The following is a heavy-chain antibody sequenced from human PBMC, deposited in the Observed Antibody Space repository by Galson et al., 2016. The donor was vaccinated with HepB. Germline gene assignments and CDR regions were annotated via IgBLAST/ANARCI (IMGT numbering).Heavy chain of an antibody. V-gene: IGHV5-51*01. J-gene: IGHJ4*02. CDR1: GYLFITYW. CDR2: ISPGDSDH. Sequence: QSGAEVKKPGESLKISCQASGYLFITYWIGWVRQMPGKGLAWMGIISPGDSDHKYNTSFQGRVTIPADKSFHIAYLQWSSLKASDNAMYYCVRLPSNYYGSGIYYKGRYEFDFWGRGTLVTVSS. D-gene: IGHD3-10*01. CDR3: VRLPSNYYGSGIYYKGRYEFDF.